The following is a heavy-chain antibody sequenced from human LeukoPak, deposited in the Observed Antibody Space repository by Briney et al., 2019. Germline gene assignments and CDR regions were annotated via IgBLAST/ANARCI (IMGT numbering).Heavy chain of an antibody. V-gene: IGHV3-23*01. CDR3: AKSLSGGRTTVTIYGMDV. J-gene: IGHJ6*02. CDR2: MTGSALPSRT. Sequence: PGGSPRLSCVGSGLTLSIYGMSWVRQAPGKGLEWVSGMTGSALPSRTHYADSVKGRFTISRDNSKNTLYLQMDSLRADDTAIYYCAKSLSGGRTTVTIYGMDVWGQGTTVTVSS. D-gene: IGHD4-17*01. CDR1: GLTLSIYG.